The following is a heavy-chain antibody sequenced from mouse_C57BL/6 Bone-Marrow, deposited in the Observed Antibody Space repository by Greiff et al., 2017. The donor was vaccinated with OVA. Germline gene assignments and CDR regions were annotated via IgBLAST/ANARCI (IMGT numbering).Heavy chain of an antibody. CDR1: GFTFSSYA. D-gene: IGHD2-3*01. V-gene: IGHV5-4*03. CDR3: ARGGYYGLDY. Sequence: EVMLVESGGGLVKPGGSLKLSCAASGFTFSSYAMSWVRQTPEKRLEWVATISDGGSYTYYPDNVKGRFTISRDNAKNNLYLQMSHLKSEDTAMYYYARGGYYGLDYWGQGTTLTVSS. CDR2: ISDGGSYT. J-gene: IGHJ2*01.